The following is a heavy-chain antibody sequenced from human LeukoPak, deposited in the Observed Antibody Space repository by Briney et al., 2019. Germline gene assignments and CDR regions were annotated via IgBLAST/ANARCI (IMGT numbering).Heavy chain of an antibody. Sequence: PSETLSLTRTVSGGSINSYYWSWIRLPPGKGLEWIGYVSDTGSTNYNPSLKSRVTISVDTSKNQFYLKLTSVTAADTAVYYCARTTTTFDDWGHGTLVTVSS. CDR1: GGSINSYY. D-gene: IGHD4-11*01. J-gene: IGHJ4*01. V-gene: IGHV4-59*01. CDR2: VSDTGST. CDR3: ARTTTTFDD.